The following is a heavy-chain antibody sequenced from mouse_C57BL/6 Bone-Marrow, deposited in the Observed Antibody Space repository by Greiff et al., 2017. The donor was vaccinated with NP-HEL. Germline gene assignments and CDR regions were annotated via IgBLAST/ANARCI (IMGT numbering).Heavy chain of an antibody. D-gene: IGHD4-1*01. J-gene: IGHJ4*01. CDR2: ISSGGSYT. CDR1: GFTFSSYG. CDR3: ERHGTNWDRYYAMDY. V-gene: IGHV5-6*02. Sequence: DVMLVESGGDLVKPGGSLKLSCAASGFTFSSYGMSWVRQTPDKRLEWVATISSGGSYTYYPDSVKGRFTISRDNAKNTLYLQMSSLKSEDTAMYYCERHGTNWDRYYAMDYWGQGTSVTVSS.